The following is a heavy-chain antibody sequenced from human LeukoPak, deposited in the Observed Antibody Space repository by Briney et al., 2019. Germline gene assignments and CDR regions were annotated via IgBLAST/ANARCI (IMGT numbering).Heavy chain of an antibody. V-gene: IGHV3-7*01. CDR3: ARDLFWPNPGFDY. J-gene: IGHJ4*02. CDR2: IKQDGSEK. D-gene: IGHD2-21*01. Sequence: GGSLRLSCAASGFTFSSYWMSWVRQGPGKGLERVANIKQDGSEKYYVDSVKGRFTISRDNAKNSLYLQMNSLRAEDTAVYYCARDLFWPNPGFDYWGQGTLVTVSS. CDR1: GFTFSSYW.